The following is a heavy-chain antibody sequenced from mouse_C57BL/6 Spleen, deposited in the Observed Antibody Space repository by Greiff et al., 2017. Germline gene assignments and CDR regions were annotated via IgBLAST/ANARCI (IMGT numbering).Heavy chain of an antibody. CDR3: ARENYYGSSYIDY. V-gene: IGHV5-4*01. Sequence: EVMLVESGGGLVKPGGSLKLSCAASGFTFSSYAMSWVRQTPEKRLEWVATISDGGSYTYYPDNVKGRFTISRDNAKNNLYLQMSHLQSEDTAMYYCARENYYGSSYIDYWGQGTTLTVSS. D-gene: IGHD1-1*01. CDR2: ISDGGSYT. J-gene: IGHJ2*01. CDR1: GFTFSSYA.